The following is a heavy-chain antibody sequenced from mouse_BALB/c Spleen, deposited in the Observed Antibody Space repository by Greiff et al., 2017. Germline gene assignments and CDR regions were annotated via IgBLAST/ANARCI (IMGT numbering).Heavy chain of an antibody. CDR2: IDPSDSYT. V-gene: IGHV1-69*02. Sequence: QVQLQQPGAELVKPGASVKLSCKASGYTFTSYWMHWVKQRPGQGLEWIGEIDPSDSYTNYNQKFKGKATLTVDKSSSTAYMQLSSLTSEDSAVYYRAIRNWDPFAYWGQGTLVTVSA. D-gene: IGHD4-1*01. J-gene: IGHJ3*01. CDR1: GYTFTSYW. CDR3: AIRNWDPFAY.